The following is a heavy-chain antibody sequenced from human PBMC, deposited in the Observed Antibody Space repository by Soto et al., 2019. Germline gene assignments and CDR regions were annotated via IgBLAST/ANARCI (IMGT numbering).Heavy chain of an antibody. CDR3: AREAPGTTAHFDP. CDR2: MNPISGNT. V-gene: IGHV1-8*01. CDR1: GYTFTSYD. Sequence: ASVKFSCKASGYTFTSYDINWVRQATGQGLEWMGWMNPISGNTGYAQKFQGRVTMTRNTSISTAYMELSSLRSEDTAVYYCAREAPGTTAHFDPWGQGTLVTVSS. D-gene: IGHD1-1*01. J-gene: IGHJ5*02.